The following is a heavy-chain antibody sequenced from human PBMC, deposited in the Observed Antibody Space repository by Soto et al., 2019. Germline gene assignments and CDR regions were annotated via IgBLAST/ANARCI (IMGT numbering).Heavy chain of an antibody. V-gene: IGHV1-46*01. J-gene: IGHJ4*02. CDR2: INPNGGST. CDR1: GYTFTTYY. Sequence: QVQLVQSGAEVKRPGASVKVSCKASGYTFTTYYMHWVRQAPGQGLEWSGIINPNGGSTTYAQKYQGRVTMTRDTSTSTVYLELSSLRSEDTAVYYCARAGYCSGGTCFHGNCDYWGQGTLVTVSA. CDR3: ARAGYCSGGTCFHGNCDY. D-gene: IGHD2-15*01.